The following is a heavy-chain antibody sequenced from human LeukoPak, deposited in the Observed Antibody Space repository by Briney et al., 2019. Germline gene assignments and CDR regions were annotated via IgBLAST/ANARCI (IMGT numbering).Heavy chain of an antibody. D-gene: IGHD2-2*01. CDR3: ARESIVVVPAAMRSYYYYYMDV. J-gene: IGHJ6*03. CDR2: ISAYNGNT. V-gene: IGHV1-18*01. Sequence: ASVKVSCKASGYTFTSYGISWVRQAPGQGLEWMGWISAYNGNTNYAQKLQGRVTMTTDTSTSTAYMELRSLRSDDTAVYYCARESIVVVPAAMRSYYYYYMDVWGKGTTVTVSS. CDR1: GYTFTSYG.